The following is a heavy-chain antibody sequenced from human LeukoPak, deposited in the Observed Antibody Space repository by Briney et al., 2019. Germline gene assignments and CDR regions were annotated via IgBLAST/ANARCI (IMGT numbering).Heavy chain of an antibody. D-gene: IGHD6-19*01. CDR2: MRVDGTDI. J-gene: IGHJ4*02. V-gene: IGHV3-7*04. CDR3: ARGRGWTYDS. CDR1: GFTFTNDF. Sequence: PGGSLRLSCAASGFTFTNDFMTWVRQAPGKGLEWVANMRVDGTDIHYADSVKGRFTISSDNARNSLYLQMNTLRAGDTAVYYCARGRGWTYDSWGRGTLVTVSS.